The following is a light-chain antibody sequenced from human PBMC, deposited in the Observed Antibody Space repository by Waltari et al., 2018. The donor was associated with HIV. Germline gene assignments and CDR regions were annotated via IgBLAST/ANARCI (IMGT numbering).Light chain of an antibody. CDR3: LLYSGGRRPSWV. J-gene: IGLJ3*02. V-gene: IGLV7-43*01. CDR2: SSN. CDR1: TGAVTASSY. Sequence: VVTQEPSLTVSPGGTVTPTCASTTGAVTASSYPSWFLQRPGQAPRPLIFSSNKRHSWTPEHISGSLLGDKAVLTLSPVQSEDEADYFCLLYSGGRRPSWVFGGGTKLTVL.